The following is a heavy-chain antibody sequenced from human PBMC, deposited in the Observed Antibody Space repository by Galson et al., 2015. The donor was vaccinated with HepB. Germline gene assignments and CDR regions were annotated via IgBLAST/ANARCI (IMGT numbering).Heavy chain of an antibody. CDR3: ARGGPYDILTGYLVPYFDY. CDR2: IIPIFGTA. Sequence: SVKVSCKASGGTFSSYAISWVRQAPGQGLEWMGGIIPIFGTANYAQKFQGRVTITADESTSTAYMELSSLRSEDTAVYYCARGGPYDILTGYLVPYFDYWGQGTLVTVSS. V-gene: IGHV1-69*13. J-gene: IGHJ4*02. CDR1: GGTFSSYA. D-gene: IGHD3-9*01.